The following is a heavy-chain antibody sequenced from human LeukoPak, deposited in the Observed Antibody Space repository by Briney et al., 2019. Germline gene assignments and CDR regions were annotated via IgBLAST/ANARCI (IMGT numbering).Heavy chain of an antibody. CDR1: GGSFSGYY. V-gene: IGHV4-34*01. Sequence: SETLSLTCAVYGGSFSGYYWSWIRQPPGKGLEWIGEINHSGSTNYNPSLKSRVTISVDTSKNQFSLKLSSVTAADTAVYYCARRYYYYYYMDVWGKGTTVTVPS. CDR3: ARRYYYYYYMDV. J-gene: IGHJ6*03. CDR2: INHSGST.